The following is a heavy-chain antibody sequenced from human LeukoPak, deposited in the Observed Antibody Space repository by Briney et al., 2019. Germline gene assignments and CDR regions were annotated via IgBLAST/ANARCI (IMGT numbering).Heavy chain of an antibody. D-gene: IGHD2-2*01. V-gene: IGHV3-48*04. J-gene: IGHJ4*02. Sequence: GGSLRLSCAVSGFTFTYYSMNWVRHAPGRGLEWVAHISSASNNIYYADSVKGRFTISRDNAKNSLYLQMNSLRAEDTAVYYCAREETTSCSRYWGQGTLVTVSS. CDR2: ISSASNNI. CDR3: AREETTSCSRY. CDR1: GFTFTYYS.